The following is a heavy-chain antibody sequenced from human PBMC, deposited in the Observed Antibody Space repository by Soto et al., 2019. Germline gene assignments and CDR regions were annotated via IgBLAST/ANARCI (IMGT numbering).Heavy chain of an antibody. D-gene: IGHD2-21*02. V-gene: IGHV5-10-1*01. CDR1: GYSFTSYW. CDR2: IDPSDSYT. J-gene: IGHJ6*02. CDR3: ARRKVVTATRYYGMDV. Sequence: PGEALKSSCKGSGYSFTSYWISWVCQMPGKGLEWMGRIDPSDSYTNYSPSFQGHVTISADKSISTAYLQWSSLKASDTAMYYCARRKVVTATRYYGMDVWGQGTTVTVSS.